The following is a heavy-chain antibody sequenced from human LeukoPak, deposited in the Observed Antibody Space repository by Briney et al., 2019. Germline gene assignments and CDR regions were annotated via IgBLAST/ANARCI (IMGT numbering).Heavy chain of an antibody. CDR3: ARATALYCTSTSCLFDY. CDR1: AYTFNDYY. CDR2: INPNSGGT. Sequence: ASVTVSCQASAYTFNDYYIHWLRQAPGQGLDWIASINPNSGGTYYAQNFHDRITLTRDTSISTAYMELSRLRSDDTAIYYCARATALYCTSTSCLFDYWGQGTLVTVSS. D-gene: IGHD2-2*01. V-gene: IGHV1-2*02. J-gene: IGHJ4*02.